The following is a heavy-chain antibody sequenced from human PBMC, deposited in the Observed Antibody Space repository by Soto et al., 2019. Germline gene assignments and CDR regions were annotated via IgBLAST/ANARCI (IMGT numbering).Heavy chain of an antibody. J-gene: IGHJ2*01. Sequence: MRRIRQTPRKGLEWVSVIYSGGSTYYADSVKGRFTISRHNSKNTLYLQMNSLRAYFFFQEEDGIRDYLTVSAFRLNRYSDL. CDR3: GIRDYLTVSAFRLNRYSDL. CDR2: IYSGGST. V-gene: IGHV3-53*04. D-gene: IGHD2-21*01.